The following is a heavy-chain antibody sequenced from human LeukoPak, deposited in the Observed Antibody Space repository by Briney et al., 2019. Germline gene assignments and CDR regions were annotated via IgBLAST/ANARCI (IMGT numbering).Heavy chain of an antibody. V-gene: IGHV4-4*07. D-gene: IGHD4-17*01. CDR2: IYTSGTT. Sequence: SETLSLTCTVSGGSNSSYYWSWIRQPAGKGLEWIGRIYTSGTTHYNPSLKSRVTMSVDTSKNQFSLKLSSVTAADTAVYYCARLSTVTTSFDYWGQGTLVTVSS. J-gene: IGHJ4*02. CDR1: GGSNSSYY. CDR3: ARLSTVTTSFDY.